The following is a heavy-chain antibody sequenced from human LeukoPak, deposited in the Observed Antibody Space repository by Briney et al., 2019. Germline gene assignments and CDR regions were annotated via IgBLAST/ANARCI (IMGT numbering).Heavy chain of an antibody. D-gene: IGHD2/OR15-2a*01. Sequence: GGSLRLSCEASGFTFGNYAMNWVRQAPGKGLGWVSTISGSGSSTYYADSAKGRFTIPRQNSKDPLFLQLNSLTAADTAMYFCAKASVAIPQYCNSWGQGTLVTVSS. CDR3: AKASVAIPQYCNS. V-gene: IGHV3-23*01. J-gene: IGHJ5*02. CDR2: ISGSGSST. CDR1: GFTFGNYA.